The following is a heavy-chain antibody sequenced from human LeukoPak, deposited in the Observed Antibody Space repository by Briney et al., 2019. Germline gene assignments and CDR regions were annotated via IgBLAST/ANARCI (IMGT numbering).Heavy chain of an antibody. CDR2: INHSGST. Sequence: SETLSLTCAVYGGSFSGYYWSWIRQPPGKGLEWIGEINHSGSTNYNPSLKSRVTISVDTSKNQFSLKLTSVTAADTAVYYCVRGPYGSGISNWFDPWGQGTQVIVSS. D-gene: IGHD3-10*01. J-gene: IGHJ5*02. CDR3: VRGPYGSGISNWFDP. V-gene: IGHV4-34*01. CDR1: GGSFSGYY.